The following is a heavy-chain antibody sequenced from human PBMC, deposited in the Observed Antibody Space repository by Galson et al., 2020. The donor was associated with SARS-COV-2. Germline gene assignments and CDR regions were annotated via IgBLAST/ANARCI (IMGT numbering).Heavy chain of an antibody. V-gene: IGHV4-31*03. Sequence: SVTLSLTCTVSGGSISSNGYYWTWIRQHPGKGLEWIGYIYYSGSAYYSPSLKSRVTISVDTSKNQFSLKLTSVTAADTAVYYCARDSGYMVGATSAFDIWGQGTMVTVSS. CDR1: GGSISSNGYY. CDR3: ARDSGYMVGATSAFDI. D-gene: IGHD1-26*01. CDR2: IYYSGSA. J-gene: IGHJ3*02.